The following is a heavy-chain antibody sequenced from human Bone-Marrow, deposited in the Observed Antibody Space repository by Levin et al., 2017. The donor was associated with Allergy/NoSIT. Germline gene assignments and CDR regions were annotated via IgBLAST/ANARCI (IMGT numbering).Heavy chain of an antibody. D-gene: IGHD5-18*01. CDR3: GVYISGYPY. V-gene: IGHV3-66*01. Sequence: GGSLRLSCAASGFSVSLHYMSWVRQAPGKGLQWVSAIYTSGATYYADSVKDRFTISRDTSRSILYLQMNSLGAEDTAIYYCGVYISGYPYWGQGTPVTVSS. CDR2: IYTSGAT. J-gene: IGHJ4*02. CDR1: GFSVSLHY.